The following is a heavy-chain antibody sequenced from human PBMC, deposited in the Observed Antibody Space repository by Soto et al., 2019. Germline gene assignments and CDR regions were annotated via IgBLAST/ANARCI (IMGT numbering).Heavy chain of an antibody. CDR1: GGTFSSYA. J-gene: IGHJ6*02. CDR2: IIPISETT. CDR3: ATSPGGSTSIEVYYYYYYGMDV. D-gene: IGHD2-15*01. V-gene: IGHV1-69*01. Sequence: QVQLVQSGAEVKKPGSSVKVSCKASGGTFSSYAISWVRQAPGQGLEWMGGIIPISETTNYAQKFQGRVTTTADESKSTAYMEVSSRMCEDATVYYCATSPGGSTSIEVYYYYYYGMDVWGQGTTVTVSS.